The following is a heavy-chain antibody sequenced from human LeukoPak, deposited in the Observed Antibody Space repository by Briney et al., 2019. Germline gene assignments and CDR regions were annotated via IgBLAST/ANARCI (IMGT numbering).Heavy chain of an antibody. V-gene: IGHV2-5*01. CDR3: AHRRGRRDGYNAFDY. CDR1: GFSLSTSGVG. J-gene: IGHJ4*02. Sequence: SGPTLVKPTQTLTLTCTFSGFSLSTSGVGVGWIRQPPGRALEWLALIYWNDDKRYSPSLKSRLTITKDTSKNQVVLTMTNMDPVDTATYYCAHRRGRRDGYNAFDYWGQGTLVTVSS. CDR2: IYWNDDK. D-gene: IGHD5-24*01.